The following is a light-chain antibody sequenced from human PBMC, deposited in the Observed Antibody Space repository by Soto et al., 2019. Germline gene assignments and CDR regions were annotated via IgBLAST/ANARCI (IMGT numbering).Light chain of an antibody. J-gene: IGKJ1*01. CDR3: LRHNFYSTWT. CDR2: AAS. V-gene: IGKV1-17*03. Sequence: DIQMTQSPSAMSASVGDRVTITCRASQDISNYLAWFQQKPGKVPKRLIYAASILQSGVPSRFGGSGSGTEFTLTITSLQPEDSATYYCLRHNFYSTWTFGQGTKVDIK. CDR1: QDISNY.